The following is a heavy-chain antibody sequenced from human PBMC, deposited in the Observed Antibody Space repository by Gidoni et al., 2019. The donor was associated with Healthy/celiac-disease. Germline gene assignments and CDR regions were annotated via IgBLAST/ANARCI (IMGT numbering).Heavy chain of an antibody. Sequence: EVQLVESGGGLVKPGGSLRLSCAASGFTFSNAWMSWVRQAPGKGLEWVGRIKSKTDGGTTDYAAPVKGRFTSSRDDSKNTLYLQMNSLKTEDTAVYYCTTAGVGATPNDAFDIWGQGTMVTVSS. V-gene: IGHV3-15*01. J-gene: IGHJ3*02. CDR3: TTAGVGATPNDAFDI. CDR1: GFTFSNAW. CDR2: IKSKTDGGTT. D-gene: IGHD1-26*01.